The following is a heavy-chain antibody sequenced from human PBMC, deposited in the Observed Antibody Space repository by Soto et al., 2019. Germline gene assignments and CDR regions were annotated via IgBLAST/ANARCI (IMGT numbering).Heavy chain of an antibody. Sequence: QVQLVQSGAEVKKPGASVKVSCKASGYTFTSYAMHWVRQAPGQRLEWMGWINAGNGNTKYSQKFQGRVTITRDTSASTACMELSSQRSEDTAVYYCARALSRGYSHGPNYWGQGTLVTVSS. V-gene: IGHV1-3*01. CDR1: GYTFTSYA. D-gene: IGHD5-18*01. CDR2: INAGNGNT. J-gene: IGHJ4*02. CDR3: ARALSRGYSHGPNY.